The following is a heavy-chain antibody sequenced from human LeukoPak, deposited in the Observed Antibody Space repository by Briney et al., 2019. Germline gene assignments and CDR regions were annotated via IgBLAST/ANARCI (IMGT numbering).Heavy chain of an antibody. D-gene: IGHD2-21*02. Sequence: GGSLRLSCAASGFTFDDYAMLWVRQAPGKGLEWVSGISWNSGSIGYADSVKGRFTISRDNAKNSLYLQMNSLRAEDTALYYCAALAYCGGDCYPSFDYWGQGTLVTVSS. V-gene: IGHV3-9*01. CDR1: GFTFDDYA. CDR3: AALAYCGGDCYPSFDY. CDR2: ISWNSGSI. J-gene: IGHJ4*02.